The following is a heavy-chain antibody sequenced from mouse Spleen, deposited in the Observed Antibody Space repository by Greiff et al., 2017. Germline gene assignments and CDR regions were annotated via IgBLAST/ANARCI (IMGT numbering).Heavy chain of an antibody. Sequence: EVQLQQSGPELVKPGASVKISCKASGYSFTGYYMNWVKQSPEKSLEWIGEINPSTGGTTYNQKFKAKATLTVDKSSSTAYMQLKSLTSEDSAVYYCARREVRLDFDYWGQGTTLTVSS. CDR3: ARREVRLDFDY. J-gene: IGHJ2*01. D-gene: IGHD2-14*01. CDR2: INPSTGGT. V-gene: IGHV1-42*01. CDR1: GYSFTGYY.